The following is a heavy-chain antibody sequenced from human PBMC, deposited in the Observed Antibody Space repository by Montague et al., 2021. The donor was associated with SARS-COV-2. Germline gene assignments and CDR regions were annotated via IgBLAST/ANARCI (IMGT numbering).Heavy chain of an antibody. V-gene: IGHV4-34*01. D-gene: IGHD3-22*01. CDR2: INHSGGT. CDR3: ARGLTDVTVILVFVGASLYFDS. J-gene: IGHJ4*02. CDR1: GGSFSGHS. Sequence: SETLSLTCAVYGGSFSGHSWTWIRQPPGKGLEWIGEINHSGGTNYNPSLKSQVTISVDTSKNQFSLKLSSLTAADTAVYYCARGLTDVTVILVFVGASLYFDSWGQGALVTVSS.